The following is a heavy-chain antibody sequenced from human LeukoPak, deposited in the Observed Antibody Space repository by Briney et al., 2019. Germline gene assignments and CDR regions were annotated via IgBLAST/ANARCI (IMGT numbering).Heavy chain of an antibody. CDR1: GYTFTGYY. Sequence: GASVKVSCKASGYTFTGYYMHWVRQAPGQGLEWMGWINPNSGGTNYAQKFQGRVTMTRDTSISTAYMELSRLRSDDTAVYYCARDKLLVRSYYKGSAWFDPWGQGTLVTVSS. CDR3: ARDKLLVRSYYKGSAWFDP. CDR2: INPNSGGT. D-gene: IGHD3-10*01. V-gene: IGHV1-2*02. J-gene: IGHJ5*02.